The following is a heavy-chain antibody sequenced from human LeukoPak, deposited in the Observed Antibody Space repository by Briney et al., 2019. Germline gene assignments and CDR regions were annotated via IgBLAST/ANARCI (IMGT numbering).Heavy chain of an antibody. V-gene: IGHV4-34*01. Sequence: SETLSLTCDVYGGSFSGYYWSWIRQPPGKGLEWIGEINHRGSTNYNPSLKSRVTISVNTSKNQFSLKLTSVTAADAAVYYCARGGIVVATDYWGQGTLVTVSS. CDR2: INHRGST. CDR1: GGSFSGYY. D-gene: IGHD6-19*01. CDR3: ARGGIVVATDY. J-gene: IGHJ4*02.